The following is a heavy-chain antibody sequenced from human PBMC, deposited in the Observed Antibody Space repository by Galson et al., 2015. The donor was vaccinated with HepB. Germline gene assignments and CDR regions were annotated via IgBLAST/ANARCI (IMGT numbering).Heavy chain of an antibody. D-gene: IGHD2-21*02. CDR2: IRSKANSYAT. J-gene: IGHJ4*02. CDR3: TRLGLVVTATPPNYFDY. Sequence: LRLSCAASGFTFSGSAMHWVRQASGKGLEWVGRIRSKANSYATAYAASVKGRFTISRDDSKNTAYLQMNSLKTEDTAVYYCTRLGLVVTATPPNYFDYWGQGTLVTVSS. CDR1: GFTFSGSA. V-gene: IGHV3-73*01.